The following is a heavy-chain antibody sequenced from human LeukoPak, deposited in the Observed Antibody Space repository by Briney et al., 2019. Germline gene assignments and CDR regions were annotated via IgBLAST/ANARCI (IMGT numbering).Heavy chain of an antibody. J-gene: IGHJ4*02. Sequence: GGSLRLSCAASGFTFSSYSTNWVRQAPGKGLEWVSSISSSSRNIQYADSLKGRFTISRDNAKNSLYLQMNSLRAEDTAVYYCARDTRSWWVDYWGQGTLVTVSS. CDR3: ARDTRSWWVDY. D-gene: IGHD6-13*01. CDR2: ISSSSRNI. CDR1: GFTFSSYS. V-gene: IGHV3-21*01.